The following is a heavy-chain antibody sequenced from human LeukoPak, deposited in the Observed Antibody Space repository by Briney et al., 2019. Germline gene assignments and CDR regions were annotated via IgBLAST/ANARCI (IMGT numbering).Heavy chain of an antibody. Sequence: SQTLSLTCTVSGGSISSGDNYWSWIRQPPGKGLEWIGYIYYSGSTYYNPSLKSRVTISVDTSKNQFSLKLSSVTAADTAVYYCARDRPGAAAEDYWGQGTLVTVSS. J-gene: IGHJ4*02. CDR3: ARDRPGAAAEDY. CDR2: IYYSGST. D-gene: IGHD6-13*01. V-gene: IGHV4-30-4*08. CDR1: GGSISSGDNY.